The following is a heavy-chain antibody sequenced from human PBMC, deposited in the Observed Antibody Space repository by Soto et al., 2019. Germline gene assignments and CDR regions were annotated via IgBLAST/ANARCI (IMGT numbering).Heavy chain of an antibody. CDR1: GYTFTDYY. CDR2: INPNSGDT. Sequence: VKVSCKASGYTFTDYYIHWVRQAPGQGLEWMGRINPNSGDTDYAQNFQGRVTMTRDTPINTAFMDLSGLTSDDTAVYYCTRTGTREVFDYWGQGTLVTVSS. J-gene: IGHJ4*02. CDR3: TRTGTREVFDY. D-gene: IGHD1-7*01. V-gene: IGHV1-2*06.